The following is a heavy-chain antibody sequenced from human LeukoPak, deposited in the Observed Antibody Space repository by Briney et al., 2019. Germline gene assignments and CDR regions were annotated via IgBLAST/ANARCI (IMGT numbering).Heavy chain of an antibody. D-gene: IGHD3-22*01. CDR1: GDSLSGYW. Sequence: SETLSLTCSVSGDSLSGYWWTWIRQPPGQGLEWIGIIYYTGSTDYNPSLKRRVILSADTSKNQFSLKLTSVTAADTAVYYCTRRRYYDPVGLDFWGRGTLVTVSS. CDR2: IYYTGST. V-gene: IGHV4-59*12. J-gene: IGHJ4*02. CDR3: TRRRYYDPVGLDF.